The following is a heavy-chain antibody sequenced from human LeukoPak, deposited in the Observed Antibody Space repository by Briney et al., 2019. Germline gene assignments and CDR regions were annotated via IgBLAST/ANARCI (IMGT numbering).Heavy chain of an antibody. CDR1: CGSIISSNW. Sequence: SETLSLTCAVSCGSIISSNWWSWVRQPPGKGLEWIGEIYHSGSTNYNPSLKSRVTISVDKSKNQFSLKLSSVTAADTAVYYCARRLIGYSSGRGLGYWGQGTLVTVSS. CDR3: ARRLIGYSSGRGLGY. J-gene: IGHJ4*02. D-gene: IGHD6-19*01. V-gene: IGHV4-4*02. CDR2: IYHSGST.